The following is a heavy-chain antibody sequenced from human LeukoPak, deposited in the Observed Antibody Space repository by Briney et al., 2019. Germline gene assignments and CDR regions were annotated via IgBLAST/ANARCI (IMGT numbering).Heavy chain of an antibody. CDR1: GFTFSDYY. CDR3: ARAGYYDSSGYYYGYWFDP. CDR2: INHSGST. J-gene: IGHJ5*02. Sequence: GSLRLSCAASGFTFSDYYMSWIRQPPGKGLEWIGEINHSGSTNYNPSLKSRVTISVDTSKNQFSLKLSSVTAADTAVYYCARAGYYDSSGYYYGYWFDPWGQGTLVTVSS. D-gene: IGHD3-22*01. V-gene: IGHV4-34*01.